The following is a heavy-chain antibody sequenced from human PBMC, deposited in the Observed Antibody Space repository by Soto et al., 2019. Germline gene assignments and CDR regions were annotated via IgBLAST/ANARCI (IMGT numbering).Heavy chain of an antibody. D-gene: IGHD3-16*02. J-gene: IGHJ4*02. Sequence: QVQLVQSGAEVKKPGSSVKVSCKASGGTFSSYAISWVRQAPGQGLEWMEGIIPIFGTANYAQKFQGRVTITADESTSTAYMELSSLRSEDTAVYYCARVGPLRLGELSSPNADYWGQGTLVTVSS. CDR1: GGTFSSYA. V-gene: IGHV1-69*01. CDR3: ARVGPLRLGELSSPNADY. CDR2: IIPIFGTA.